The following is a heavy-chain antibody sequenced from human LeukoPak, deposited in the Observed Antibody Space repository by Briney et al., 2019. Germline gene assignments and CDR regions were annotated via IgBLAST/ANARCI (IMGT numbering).Heavy chain of an antibody. Sequence: ASVKVSCKASGYTFTGYYMHWVRQAPGQGLEWMGWINPNSGGTNYAQKFQGWVTMTRDTSISTAYMELSRLRSDDTAVYYCARDARIAAAYGMDVWGQGTTVTVSS. D-gene: IGHD6-13*01. CDR1: GYTFTGYY. J-gene: IGHJ6*02. CDR2: INPNSGGT. CDR3: ARDARIAAAYGMDV. V-gene: IGHV1-2*04.